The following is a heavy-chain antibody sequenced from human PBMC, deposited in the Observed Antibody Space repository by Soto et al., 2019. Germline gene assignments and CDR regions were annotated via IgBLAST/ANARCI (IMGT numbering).Heavy chain of an antibody. CDR3: ARSGYSDGPKSY. CDR2: FIPIFGTA. CDR1: RGSFSASG. J-gene: IGHJ4*02. V-gene: IGHV1-69*01. Sequence: QVQLVQSGAEVQKPGSSVKVSCRAARGSFSASGFSWVRQAPGQGLEWVGGFIPIFGTANYAPKFQDRVTMTADESTSTVYMALSSLKSEATAMDYCARSGYSDGPKSYWGQGTLVTVSS. D-gene: IGHD5-18*01.